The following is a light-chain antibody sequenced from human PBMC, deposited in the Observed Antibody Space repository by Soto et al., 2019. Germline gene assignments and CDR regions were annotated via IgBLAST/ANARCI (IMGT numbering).Light chain of an antibody. V-gene: IGKV3D-20*01. J-gene: IGKJ3*01. CDR1: QSISSY. Sequence: EIVLTQSPATLSLSPGERATLSCGASQSISSYLAWYQQKPGLAPRLRIYDASSRATGIPDRFSGSGSGTDFTLTISRLEPEDFAGYYCQQYGGSLTFGPGTQVHIK. CDR2: DAS. CDR3: QQYGGSLT.